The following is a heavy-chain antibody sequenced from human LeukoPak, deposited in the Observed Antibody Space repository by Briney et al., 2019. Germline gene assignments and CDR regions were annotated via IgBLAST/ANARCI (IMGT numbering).Heavy chain of an antibody. Sequence: PGGSLRLSCAASGFTFSSYAMSWVRQAPGKGLEWVSAISGSGGSTYYADSVKGRFTISRDNSKNTLYLQMNSLRAEDTAVYYCAKVRYGYYDSSGYPYWGQGTLVTVSS. D-gene: IGHD3-22*01. V-gene: IGHV3-23*01. J-gene: IGHJ4*02. CDR1: GFTFSSYA. CDR2: ISGSGGST. CDR3: AKVRYGYYDSSGYPY.